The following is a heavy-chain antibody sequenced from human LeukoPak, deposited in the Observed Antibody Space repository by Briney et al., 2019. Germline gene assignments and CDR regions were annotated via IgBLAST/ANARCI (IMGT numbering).Heavy chain of an antibody. J-gene: IGHJ4*02. CDR3: AKRGVVIRVILVGFHKEAYYFDS. CDR2: ISDSGGRR. Sequence: GGSLRLSCAVSGITLSNYGMSWVRQAPGTGLAWVAGISDSGGRRKYADSVKGRFTISRDNPKNTLYLQMYSLRAEDTAVYFCAKRGVVIRVILVGFHKEAYYFDSWGQGALVTVSS. V-gene: IGHV3-23*01. D-gene: IGHD3-22*01. CDR1: GITLSNYG.